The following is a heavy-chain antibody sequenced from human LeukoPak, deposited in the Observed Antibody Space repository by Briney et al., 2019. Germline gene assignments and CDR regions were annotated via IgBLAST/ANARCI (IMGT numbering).Heavy chain of an antibody. Sequence: SVKVSCKASGSTFSSYTISWVRQAPGQGLEWMGRIIPILGIANYAQKFQGRVTITADKSTSTAYMELSSLRSEDTAVYYCAREAIFGVVIIKGNWFDPWGQGTLVTVSS. D-gene: IGHD3-3*01. CDR1: GSTFSSYT. CDR2: IIPILGIA. J-gene: IGHJ5*02. CDR3: AREAIFGVVIIKGNWFDP. V-gene: IGHV1-69*04.